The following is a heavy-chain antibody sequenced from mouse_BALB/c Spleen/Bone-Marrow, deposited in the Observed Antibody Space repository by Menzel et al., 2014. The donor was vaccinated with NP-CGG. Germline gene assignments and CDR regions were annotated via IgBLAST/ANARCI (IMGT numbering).Heavy chain of an antibody. CDR3: TRRTATLDY. CDR2: ISPGDSDT. J-gene: IGHJ2*01. CDR1: GYSFTSYW. D-gene: IGHD1-2*01. V-gene: IGHV1-5*01. Sequence: VQLQQSGTVLASPGASVKMSCKASGYSFTSYWLHWVKQRPGQGLEWIGAISPGDSDTSFNQKFKDKAKLTAVTSASTAYMELSSLTNEDSAVYYYTRRTATLDYWGQGTTLTVSS.